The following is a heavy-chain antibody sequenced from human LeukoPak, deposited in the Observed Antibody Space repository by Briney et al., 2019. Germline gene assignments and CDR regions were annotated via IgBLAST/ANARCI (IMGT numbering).Heavy chain of an antibody. J-gene: IGHJ4*02. CDR1: GDNLASYW. CDR2: IYPGDSDT. D-gene: IGHD2-2*01. CDR3: ARTSEGPAFDY. V-gene: IGHV5-51*01. Sequence: GESLKISCRVFGDNLASYWIGWVRQMSGKGLEWMGIIYPGDSDTRYSPSFQGQVTISADRSISTAYLQWSSLKASDTAMYYCARTSEGPAFDYWGQGTLVTVSS.